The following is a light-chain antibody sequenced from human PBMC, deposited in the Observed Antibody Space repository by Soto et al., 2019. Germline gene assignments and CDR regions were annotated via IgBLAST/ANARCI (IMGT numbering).Light chain of an antibody. CDR3: QQRHMWPIT. Sequence: VVLTQSPLSLLVTLGQSASIPCRPSQGLVYSDGDTYLNWYQEKPGKAPKLLIYAASILHSGVPSRFSGSGSGTDFTLTISSLEPEDSAVYDCQQRHMWPITFGQGTRLEI. CDR2: AAS. V-gene: IGKV2-30*01. J-gene: IGKJ5*01. CDR1: QGLVYSDGDTY.